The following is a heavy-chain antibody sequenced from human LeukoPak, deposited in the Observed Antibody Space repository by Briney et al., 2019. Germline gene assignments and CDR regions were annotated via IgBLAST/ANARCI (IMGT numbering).Heavy chain of an antibody. CDR1: AFTFSTYG. CDR2: ISSDGSHK. Sequence: GGSLRLSCAASAFTFSTYGMHWVRQAPGKGLEWVALISSDGSHKYYADSVKGRFTISRDNSKNTLYLQMNSLRAEDTAVYYCARAPPPYFTMITDYWGQGTLVTVSS. CDR3: ARAPPPYFTMITDY. J-gene: IGHJ4*02. V-gene: IGHV3-30*03. D-gene: IGHD3-22*01.